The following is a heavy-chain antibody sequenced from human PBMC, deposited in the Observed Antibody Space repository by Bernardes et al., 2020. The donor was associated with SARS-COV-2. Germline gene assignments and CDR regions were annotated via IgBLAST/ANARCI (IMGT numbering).Heavy chain of an antibody. CDR1: GVTFHNYW. Sequence: VGALILSCAASGVTFHNYWMHWVRQAPGKGPVWVSHISSDGISTNYADSVKGRFTISRDSAQNMVYLQLNSLRVEDTAVYYCTISLDYVFDTWGQGTTVIVSS. D-gene: IGHD1-1*01. J-gene: IGHJ3*02. CDR2: ISSDGIST. CDR3: TISLDYVFDT. V-gene: IGHV3-74*01.